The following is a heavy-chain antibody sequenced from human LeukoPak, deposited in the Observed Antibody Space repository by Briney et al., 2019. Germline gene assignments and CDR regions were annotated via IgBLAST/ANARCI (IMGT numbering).Heavy chain of an antibody. J-gene: IGHJ3*02. CDR1: GGSISSSSYY. Sequence: SETLSLTCTVSGGSISSSSYYWGWIRQPPGKGLEWIGSIYYSGSTYYNPSLKSRVTISVDTSKNQFSLKLSSVTAADTAVYYCARESAMTTNAFDIWGQGTMVTVSS. CDR3: ARESAMTTNAFDI. CDR2: IYYSGST. D-gene: IGHD4-17*01. V-gene: IGHV4-39*07.